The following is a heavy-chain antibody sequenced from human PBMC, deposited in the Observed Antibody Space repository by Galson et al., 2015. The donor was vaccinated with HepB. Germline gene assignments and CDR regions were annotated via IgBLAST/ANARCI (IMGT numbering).Heavy chain of an antibody. CDR2: ILYDGHNN. J-gene: IGHJ4*02. V-gene: IGHV3-30*04. Sequence: SLRLSCAASAFTFSNYAMHWVRQAPGKGLEWLAVILYDGHNNYYADPARGRFSISRDNSKRTLYLLMNSLRVEDTAVYYCARRAGASGGFAFDYWGQGTLVIVSS. CDR3: ARRAGASGGFAFDY. CDR1: AFTFSNYA. D-gene: IGHD3-10*01.